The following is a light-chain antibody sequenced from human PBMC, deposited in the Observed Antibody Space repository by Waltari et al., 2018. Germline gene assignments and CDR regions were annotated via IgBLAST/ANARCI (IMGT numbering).Light chain of an antibody. CDR2: ETN. CDR1: PSHLANNG. CDR3: GTWDSSMAIWL. Sequence: QSVLTQPHSVSAFPGHKVPIPSSGGPSHLANNGVHLYGQFPGSVPEVLIFETNGRPTGTPDRFSASKSGTSATLDITGLQPGDEADYYCGTWDSSMAIWLFGGGT. V-gene: IGLV1-51*02. J-gene: IGLJ3*02.